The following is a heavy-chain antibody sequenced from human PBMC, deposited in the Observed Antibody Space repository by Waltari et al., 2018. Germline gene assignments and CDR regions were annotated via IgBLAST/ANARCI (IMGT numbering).Heavy chain of an antibody. J-gene: IGHJ3*02. Sequence: EVQLVESGGGLVKPGGSLRLSCAASGFTFSSYSMHWVRQAPGKGVEWVASISSSSSYIYYADSVNGRFTISGDNAKNSLDLQMNSLRAEDTAVYYCARDKWEPTAFDIWGQGTMVTVSS. V-gene: IGHV3-21*03. D-gene: IGHD1-26*01. CDR3: ARDKWEPTAFDI. CDR1: GFTFSSYS. CDR2: ISSSSSYI.